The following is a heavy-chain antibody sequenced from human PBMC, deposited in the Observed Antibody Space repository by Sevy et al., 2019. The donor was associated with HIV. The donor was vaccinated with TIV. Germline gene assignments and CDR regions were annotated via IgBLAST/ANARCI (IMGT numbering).Heavy chain of an antibody. CDR2: IKQDGSEK. CDR3: AREGSPYDTYYYYYGMDV. CDR1: GFTFNSYW. J-gene: IGHJ6*02. Sequence: GGSLRLSCAASGFTFNSYWMSWVRQAPGKGLEWVANIKQDGSEKYYVDSVKGRFTISRNNSQNSLFLQMNTLRAEDTAVYYCAREGSPYDTYYYYYGMDVWGQGTTVTVSS. D-gene: IGHD5-12*01. V-gene: IGHV3-7*01.